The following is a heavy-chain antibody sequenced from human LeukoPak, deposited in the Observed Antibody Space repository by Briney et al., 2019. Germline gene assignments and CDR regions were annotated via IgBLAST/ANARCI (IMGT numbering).Heavy chain of an antibody. V-gene: IGHV3-23*01. CDR3: ARDLDY. J-gene: IGHJ4*02. CDR1: GFTFNSYA. CDR2: IFGSGGSA. Sequence: GGSLRLSCAASGFTFNSYAMYWVRQAPGKGLEWVSGIFGSGGSAHYADSVKGRFTISRDNSKNTLYLQMNSLRAEDTAVYYCARDLDYWGQGTLVTVSS.